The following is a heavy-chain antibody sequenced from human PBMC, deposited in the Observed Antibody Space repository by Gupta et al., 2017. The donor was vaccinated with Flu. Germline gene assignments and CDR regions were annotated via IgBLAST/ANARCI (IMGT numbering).Heavy chain of an antibody. D-gene: IGHD1-26*01. V-gene: IGHV3-15*01. J-gene: IGHJ6*03. CDR2: NKRKTDGETT. Sequence: KGLEWVGRNKRKTDGETTDYGAPVKGRFIISRDDSKNTLFLQMNSLKTEDTAVYYCTTDRIVGARHYYYYMDVWGKGTTVTVSS. CDR3: TTDRIVGARHYYYYMDV.